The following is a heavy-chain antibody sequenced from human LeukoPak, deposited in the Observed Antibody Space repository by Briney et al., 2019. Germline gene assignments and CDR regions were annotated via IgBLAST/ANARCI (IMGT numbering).Heavy chain of an antibody. J-gene: IGHJ6*02. CDR2: IKQDGSEK. D-gene: IGHD6-13*01. V-gene: IGHV3-7*01. CDR1: GFTFSSYW. Sequence: GGSLRLSCAASGFTFSSYWMGWVRQAPGKGLEWVANIKQDGSEKYYVDSVKGRFTISRDNAKNSLYLQMNSLRAEDTAVYYCARVAVYSSSWLAPYYYYGMDVWGQGTTVTVSS. CDR3: ARVAVYSSSWLAPYYYYGMDV.